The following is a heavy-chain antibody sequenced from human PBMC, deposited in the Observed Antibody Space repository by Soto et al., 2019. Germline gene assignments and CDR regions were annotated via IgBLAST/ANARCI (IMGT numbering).Heavy chain of an antibody. Sequence: SETLSLTCTVSGGSISSGGYYWSWIRQHPGKGLEWIGYIYYTGSTYYNPSLESRVTISVDTSKNQFSLKLSSVTAADTAVYYYARVSVGGYYKYNWFDPWGQGTLVTVSS. V-gene: IGHV4-31*03. D-gene: IGHD3-3*01. J-gene: IGHJ5*02. CDR1: GGSISSGGYY. CDR3: ARVSVGGYYKYNWFDP. CDR2: IYYTGST.